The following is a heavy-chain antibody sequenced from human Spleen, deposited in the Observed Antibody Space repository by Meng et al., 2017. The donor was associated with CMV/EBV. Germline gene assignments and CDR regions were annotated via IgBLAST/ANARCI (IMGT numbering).Heavy chain of an antibody. Sequence: GGSLRLSCEASGLTFSDYGMSWVRQAPGKGLGWVSVIYSGGRTSYADSVKGRFTISRDNSKNIVYLQMNSLRAEDTALYYCASNPARTISGYLRYFDYWGQGTLVTVSS. J-gene: IGHJ4*02. CDR1: GLTFSDYG. V-gene: IGHV3-66*02. D-gene: IGHD3-22*01. CDR2: IYSGGRT. CDR3: ASNPARTISGYLRYFDY.